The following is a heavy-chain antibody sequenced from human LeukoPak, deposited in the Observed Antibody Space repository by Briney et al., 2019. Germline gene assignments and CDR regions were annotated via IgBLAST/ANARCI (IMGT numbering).Heavy chain of an antibody. Sequence: PSETLSLTCTVSDGAITGYYWGWIRQPPGKGLEWIGHISYSGSTNYNPSLKSRVTISVDTSKNQFSLKLSSVTAADTAVYFAAAGRAGYYYYYMDVWGKGTTVTVSS. CDR2: ISYSGST. D-gene: IGHD6-13*01. CDR3: AAGRAGYYYYYMDV. J-gene: IGHJ6*03. V-gene: IGHV4-59*12. CDR1: DGAITGYY.